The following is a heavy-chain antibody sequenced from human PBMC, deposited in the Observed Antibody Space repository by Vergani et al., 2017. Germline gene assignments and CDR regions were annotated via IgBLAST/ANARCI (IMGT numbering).Heavy chain of an antibody. Sequence: EVQLLESGGGLVQPGGSLRLSCAASGFTFSSYAMSWVRQVPGKGLEWVSGISGSGGNTYYANSVKGRFTISRDNSKNTLYLQINSLRADDTAVYYCAKGVYCSSTSCYEGRGYYYGMGVWGQGTTVTFSS. CDR1: GFTFSSYA. D-gene: IGHD2-2*01. CDR3: AKGVYCSSTSCYEGRGYYYGMGV. CDR2: ISGSGGNT. J-gene: IGHJ6*02. V-gene: IGHV3-23*01.